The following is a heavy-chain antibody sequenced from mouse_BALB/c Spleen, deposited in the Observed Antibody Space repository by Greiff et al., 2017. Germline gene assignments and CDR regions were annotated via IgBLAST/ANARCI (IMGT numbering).Heavy chain of an antibody. V-gene: IGHV14-4*02. CDR3: NAWYDGFPFAY. D-gene: IGHD2-14*01. CDR2: IDPENGDT. Sequence: EVKLQQSGAELVRSGASVKLSCTASGFNIKDYYMHWVKQRPEQGLEWIGWIDPENGDTEYAPKFQGKATMTADTSSNTAYLQLSSLTSEDTAVYYCNAWYDGFPFAYWGQGTLVTVSA. CDR1: GFNIKDYY. J-gene: IGHJ3*01.